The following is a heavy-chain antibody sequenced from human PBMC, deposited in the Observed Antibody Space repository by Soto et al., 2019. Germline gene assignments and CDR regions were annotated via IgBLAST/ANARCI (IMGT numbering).Heavy chain of an antibody. CDR3: ARHIAVSGTRGFDH. Sequence: QVQLQESGPGLMKPSGTLSLTCAVSGGSITSNWWRWVRQPPGKGLEWIAEIVHTGSANYNPSLMGRLTISMDKSRNHLSLNLNSVTAADTAVYYCARHIAVSGTRGFDHWGQGTLVTVSS. CDR2: IVHTGSA. J-gene: IGHJ4*02. CDR1: GGSITSNW. V-gene: IGHV4-4*02. D-gene: IGHD2-21*01.